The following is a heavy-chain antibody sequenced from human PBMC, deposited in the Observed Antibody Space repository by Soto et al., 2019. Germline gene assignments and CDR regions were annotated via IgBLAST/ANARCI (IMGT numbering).Heavy chain of an antibody. CDR3: AREAVAGTIYGMDV. CDR2: IYYSGST. V-gene: IGHV4-61*01. CDR1: GASVSSGSYY. D-gene: IGHD6-19*01. Sequence: PSEILSLTCTVSGASVSSGSYYWSWIRQPPGKGLEWIGYIYYSGSTNYNPSLKSRVTISVDTSKNQFSLKLSSVTAADTAVYYCAREAVAGTIYGMDVWGQGTTVTVSS. J-gene: IGHJ6*02.